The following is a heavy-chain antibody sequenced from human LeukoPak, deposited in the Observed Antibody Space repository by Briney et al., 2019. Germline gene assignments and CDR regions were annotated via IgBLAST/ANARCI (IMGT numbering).Heavy chain of an antibody. CDR1: GFTFSSYA. V-gene: IGHV3-30-3*01. CDR3: ARDLLTAMVSSY. D-gene: IGHD5-18*01. Sequence: PGGSLRLSCAASGFTFSSYAMHWVRQAPGKGLEWVAVISYDGSNKYYADSVKGRFTISRDNSKNTLYLQMNSLRAEDTAVYYCARDLLTAMVSSYWGQGTLVTVSS. CDR2: ISYDGSNK. J-gene: IGHJ4*02.